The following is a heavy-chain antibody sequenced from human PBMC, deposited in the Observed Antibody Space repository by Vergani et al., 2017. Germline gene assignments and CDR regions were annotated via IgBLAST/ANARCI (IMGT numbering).Heavy chain of an antibody. Sequence: EVQLVESGGGVVRPGGSLRLSCAASGFTFDDYGMSWVRQAPGKGLEWVSGINWNGGSTGYADSVKGRFTISRDNAKNSLYLQMNSLRAEDTAVYYCAKGLITMVRGVISPDYGMDVWGQGTTVTVSS. CDR1: GFTFDDYG. CDR2: INWNGGST. CDR3: AKGLITMVRGVISPDYGMDV. D-gene: IGHD3-10*01. J-gene: IGHJ6*02. V-gene: IGHV3-20*04.